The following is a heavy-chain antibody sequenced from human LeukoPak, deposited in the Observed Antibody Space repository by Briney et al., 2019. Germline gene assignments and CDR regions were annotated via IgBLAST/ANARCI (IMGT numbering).Heavy chain of an antibody. J-gene: IGHJ4*02. V-gene: IGHV4-61*08. Sequence: SETLSLTCIVSGGSLTSGDYDWGWVRQPPGQGLEWIGYIHYSGSRNFNPSLKSRVTTSLETSKNQFSLNLSSVTAADTAVYFCARKIHRAFGIAAAVVFDYGGQGILVTVS. D-gene: IGHD6-13*01. CDR2: IHYSGSR. CDR3: ARKIHRAFGIAAAVVFDY. CDR1: GGSLTSGDYD.